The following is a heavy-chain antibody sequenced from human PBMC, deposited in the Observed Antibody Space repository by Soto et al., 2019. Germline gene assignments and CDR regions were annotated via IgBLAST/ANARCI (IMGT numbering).Heavy chain of an antibody. CDR1: GYTFTSYY. Sequence: ASVKVSCKASGYTFTSYYMHWVRQAPGQGLEWMGIINPSGGSTSYAQKFQERVTXTXXTSTSTVYMELSSLRSEDTAVYYCAXXXCTNGVCSYSYYYGMDVWGQGTTVTVSS. D-gene: IGHD2-8*01. J-gene: IGHJ6*02. CDR3: AXXXCTNGVCSYSYYYGMDV. V-gene: IGHV1-46*01. CDR2: INPSGGST.